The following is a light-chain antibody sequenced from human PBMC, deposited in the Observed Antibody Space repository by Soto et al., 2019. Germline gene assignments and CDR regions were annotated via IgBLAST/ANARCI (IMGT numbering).Light chain of an antibody. CDR2: DVS. J-gene: IGLJ7*02. CDR1: SSDVGGYNY. CDR3: ISYTSSITLAV. Sequence: QSALTQPASVSGSPGQSITISCTGTSSDVGGYNYVSWYQQHPGKAPKLMIYDVSNRPSGVSNRFSGSKSGNTASLTISGLHDEDEADYYCISYTSSITLAVFGVGTLLTAL. V-gene: IGLV2-14*01.